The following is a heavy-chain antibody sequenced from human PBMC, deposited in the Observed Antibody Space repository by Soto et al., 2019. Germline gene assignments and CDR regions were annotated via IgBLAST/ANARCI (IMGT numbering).Heavy chain of an antibody. CDR2: IYYSESS. D-gene: IGHD5-12*01. CDR3: ARRNWSGYDYVDFDY. V-gene: IGHV4-39*01. Sequence: SETLSLTCTGSGGSISSSSYYWGWIRQPPGKGLERIGSIYYSESSYYNPSLKSRVTIFVDTSKNQFSLKLSSVTAADTAVYYFARRNWSGYDYVDFDYWGQGTLVPVSS. J-gene: IGHJ4*02. CDR1: GGSISSSSYY.